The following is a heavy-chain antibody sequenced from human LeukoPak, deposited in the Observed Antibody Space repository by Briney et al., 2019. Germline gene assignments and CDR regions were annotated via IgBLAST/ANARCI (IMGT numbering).Heavy chain of an antibody. J-gene: IGHJ6*02. V-gene: IGHV3-21*04. CDR1: GFNFNTYT. CDR3: ANTLASGGWSTGFARDGMDV. Sequence: PGGSLRLSCAASGFNFNTYTMNWVRQAPGKGLEWVSSISSDSSYIYYADAVHGRFTVSRDNAKNSLYLQMNSLRAEDTALYYCANTLASGGWSTGFARDGMDVWGQGTTVTVSS. D-gene: IGHD6-19*01. CDR2: ISSDSSYI.